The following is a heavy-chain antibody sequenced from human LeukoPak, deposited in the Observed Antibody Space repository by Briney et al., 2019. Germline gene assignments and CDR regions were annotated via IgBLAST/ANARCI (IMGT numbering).Heavy chain of an antibody. Sequence: ASVKVSCKASGYTFTGYYMHWVRQAPGQGLEWMGWINPTSGGTKYAQKFQGRVTMARDTSISTTYMELSRLTSDDTAVYYCARDRGAYCGGDCYLGFDYWGRGTLVTVSS. J-gene: IGHJ4*01. CDR2: INPTSGGT. CDR3: ARDRGAYCGGDCYLGFDY. CDR1: GYTFTGYY. V-gene: IGHV1-2*02. D-gene: IGHD2-21*02.